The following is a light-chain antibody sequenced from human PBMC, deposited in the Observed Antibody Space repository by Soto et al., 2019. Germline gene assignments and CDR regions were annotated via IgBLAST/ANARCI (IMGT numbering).Light chain of an antibody. CDR2: GAS. J-gene: IGKJ1*01. CDR3: QQYNSWPPLWT. V-gene: IGKV3-15*01. CDR1: QSVSSN. Sequence: EIVMTQSPATLSVSPGERATLSCRASQSVSSNLAWYQQKTGQAPRLLIYGASTRATGIPARFSGSGSVTEFTLNISSLQSEDFAGYYCQQYNSWPPLWTFCPLTKVDIK.